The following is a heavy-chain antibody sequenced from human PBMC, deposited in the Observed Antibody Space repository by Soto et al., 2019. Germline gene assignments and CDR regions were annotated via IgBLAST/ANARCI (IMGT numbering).Heavy chain of an antibody. J-gene: IGHJ4*02. Sequence: ASVKVSCKASGYTFTGYYMHWVRQAPGQGLEWMGWINPNSGGTNYAQKFQGRVTMTRDTSISTAYMELSRLRSDDTAVYYCARILAVAGLHDYWGQGTLVTVSS. CDR1: GYTFTGYY. V-gene: IGHV1-2*02. CDR3: ARILAVAGLHDY. D-gene: IGHD6-19*01. CDR2: INPNSGGT.